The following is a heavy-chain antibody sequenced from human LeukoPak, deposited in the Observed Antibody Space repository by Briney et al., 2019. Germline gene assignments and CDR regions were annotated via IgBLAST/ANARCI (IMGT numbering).Heavy chain of an antibody. V-gene: IGHV4-4*07. Sequence: SETLSLTCTVSGGSISSYYWSWIRQPAGKGLEWIGRIYTSGSTNYNPSLKSRVTISVDTSKNQFSLKLSSVTAADTAVYYCARESGRPLALYYYYMDVWGKGTTVTVSS. D-gene: IGHD1-26*01. CDR3: ARESGRPLALYYYYMDV. J-gene: IGHJ6*03. CDR1: GGSISSYY. CDR2: IYTSGST.